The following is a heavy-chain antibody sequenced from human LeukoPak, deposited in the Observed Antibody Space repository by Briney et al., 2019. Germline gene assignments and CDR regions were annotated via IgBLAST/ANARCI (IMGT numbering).Heavy chain of an antibody. D-gene: IGHD2-2*01. J-gene: IGHJ4*02. Sequence: SETLSLTCTVSGGSISSGGYYWSWIRQHPGKGLEWIGYIYYSGSTYYNPSLKSRVTISVDTSKNQFSLKLSSVTAADTAGYYCAAVVPAPRVIDYWGQGTLVTVSS. CDR2: IYYSGST. CDR1: GGSISSGGYY. V-gene: IGHV4-31*03. CDR3: AAVVPAPRVIDY.